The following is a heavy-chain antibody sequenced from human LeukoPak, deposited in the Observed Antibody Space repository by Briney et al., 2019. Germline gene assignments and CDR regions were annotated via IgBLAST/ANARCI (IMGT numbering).Heavy chain of an antibody. V-gene: IGHV3-21*04. CDR3: ARGGDVVGALFDS. CDR1: GFTFSSYS. Sequence: PGGSLRLSCAASGFTFSSYSMNWVRQAPGKGLEWVSSISSSSSYIYYADSVKGRFTISRDNAKNSLYLQMNNLRAEDTAVYYCARGGDVVGALFDSWGQGTPVTVSS. J-gene: IGHJ4*02. CDR2: ISSSSSYI. D-gene: IGHD1-26*01.